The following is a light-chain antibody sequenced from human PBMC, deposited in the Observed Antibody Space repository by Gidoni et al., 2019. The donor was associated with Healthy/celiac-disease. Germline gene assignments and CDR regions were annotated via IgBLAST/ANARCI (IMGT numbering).Light chain of an antibody. CDR3: QQYNSYPWT. Sequence: DIQMTQSPSTLSASVGDRVTNTCRASQSISSWLAWYQQKPGKAPKLLIYKASSLESGVPSRFSGSVSGTEFTLTISSLQPDDFATYYCQQYNSYPWTFGQGTKVEIK. CDR2: KAS. CDR1: QSISSW. V-gene: IGKV1-5*03. J-gene: IGKJ1*01.